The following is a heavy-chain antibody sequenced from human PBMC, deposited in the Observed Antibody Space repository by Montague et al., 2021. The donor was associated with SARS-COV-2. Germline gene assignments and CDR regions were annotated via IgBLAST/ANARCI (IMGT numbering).Heavy chain of an antibody. D-gene: IGHD2-2*01. J-gene: IGHJ5*02. CDR3: ARAGCSSNVCNWFDP. Sequence: SETLSLTCTVSGDSISSSTKYWGWIRQPPGKGLEWIGIIFYSGVTYYSPSLKSRVTIFVDTSKNEFSLKLNSVTAADTAVYYCARAGCSSNVCNWFDPWGQGTLVTVSS. CDR2: IFYSGVT. V-gene: IGHV4-39*01. CDR1: GDSISSSTKY.